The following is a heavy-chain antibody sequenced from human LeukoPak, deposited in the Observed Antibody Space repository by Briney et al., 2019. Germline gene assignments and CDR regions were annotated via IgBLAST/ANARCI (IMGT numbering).Heavy chain of an antibody. CDR2: NSPDGCAT. V-gene: IGHV3-64*01. CDR1: VFIFRYYY. Sequence: PGGSVRLFCAASVFIFRYYYMLWVRHARGKGLVDVSDNSPDGCATYYTNSVRGSLTISRHNSKHTVYLQMDSVREEDTAVYYRAREEPAGSTDYGGKGPLVTLS. D-gene: IGHD1-14*01. CDR3: AREEPAGSTDY. J-gene: IGHJ4*02.